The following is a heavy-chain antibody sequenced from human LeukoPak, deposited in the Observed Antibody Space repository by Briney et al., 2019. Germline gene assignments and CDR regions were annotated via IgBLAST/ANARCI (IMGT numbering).Heavy chain of an antibody. CDR3: ARSDPHPSGGYWVDC. Sequence: GGSLRLSCAASGFTFSDHYMDWVRQAPGKGLEWVGRTRNKANSYTTEYAASVKGRFTISRDDSKNSLYLQMNSLKTEDTAVYYCARSDPHPSGGYWVDCWGQGTLVTVSS. CDR2: TRNKANSYTT. V-gene: IGHV3-72*01. CDR1: GFTFSDHY. J-gene: IGHJ4*02. D-gene: IGHD1-26*01.